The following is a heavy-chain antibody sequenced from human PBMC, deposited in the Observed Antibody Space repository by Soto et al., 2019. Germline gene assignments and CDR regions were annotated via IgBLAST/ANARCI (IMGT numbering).Heavy chain of an antibody. J-gene: IGHJ6*03. CDR3: ARAEEDSSREGYYYYYMDV. Sequence: QVQLVESGGGVVQPGRSLRLSCAASGFTFSSYGMHWVRQAPGKGLEWVAVIWYDGSNKYYVDSVKGRFTISRDNSKNTLYLQMNSLRAEDTAVYYCARAEEDSSREGYYYYYMDVWGKGTTVTVSS. CDR1: GFTFSSYG. CDR2: IWYDGSNK. D-gene: IGHD6-13*01. V-gene: IGHV3-33*01.